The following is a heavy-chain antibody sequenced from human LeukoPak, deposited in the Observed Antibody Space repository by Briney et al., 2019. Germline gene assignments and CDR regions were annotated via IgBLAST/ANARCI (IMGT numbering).Heavy chain of an antibody. Sequence: PGRTLRLSCAASGFTFSSYAMHWVRQAPGKGLEWVSAISGSGGSTYYADSVKGRFTISRDNSKNTLYLQMNSLRAEDTAVYYCAGRGSGSYFDFWGQGTLVTVSS. CDR1: GFTFSSYA. CDR3: AGRGSGSYFDF. J-gene: IGHJ4*02. V-gene: IGHV3-23*01. D-gene: IGHD3-10*01. CDR2: ISGSGGST.